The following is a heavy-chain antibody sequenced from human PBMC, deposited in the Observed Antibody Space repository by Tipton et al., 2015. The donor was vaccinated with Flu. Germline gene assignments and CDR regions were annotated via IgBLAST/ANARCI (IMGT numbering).Heavy chain of an antibody. V-gene: IGHV4-4*07. CDR3: ARDRSGSGSYYSAFDI. J-gene: IGHJ3*02. D-gene: IGHD3-10*01. Sequence: TLSLTCTVSGDSISSYYWSWIRQPAGKGLEWLGRIYTSGSTNYNPSLKSRVTMSGDTSKNQFSLKLSSVTAADTAVYYCARDRSGSGSYYSAFDIWGQGTMVTVSS. CDR1: GDSISSYY. CDR2: IYTSGST.